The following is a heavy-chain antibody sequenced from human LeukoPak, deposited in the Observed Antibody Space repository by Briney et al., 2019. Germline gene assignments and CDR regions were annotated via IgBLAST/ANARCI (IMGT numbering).Heavy chain of an antibody. CDR2: IYSGGNT. J-gene: IGHJ4*02. CDR3: ARALRPFDY. D-gene: IGHD5-12*01. Sequence: GGSLRLSCAASGFTVSSNCMSWVRQAPGKGLEWVSVIYSGGNTYYADSVKGRFTISRDNSKTTLYLQMNSLRAEDTAVYYCARALRPFDYWGQGTLVTVSS. CDR1: GFTVSSNC. V-gene: IGHV3-66*01.